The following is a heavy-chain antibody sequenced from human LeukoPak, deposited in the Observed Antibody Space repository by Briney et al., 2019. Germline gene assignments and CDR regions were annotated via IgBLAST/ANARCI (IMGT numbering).Heavy chain of an antibody. Sequence: SETLSLTCTVSGGSISSYYWSWIRQPPGKGLEWIGYIYHSGSTYYNPSLKSRVTISVDRSKNQFSLKLSSVTAADTAVYYCARGIVVVPAARAHWFDPWGQGTLVTVSS. CDR3: ARGIVVVPAARAHWFDP. CDR1: GGSISSYY. J-gene: IGHJ5*02. V-gene: IGHV4-59*12. D-gene: IGHD2-2*01. CDR2: IYHSGST.